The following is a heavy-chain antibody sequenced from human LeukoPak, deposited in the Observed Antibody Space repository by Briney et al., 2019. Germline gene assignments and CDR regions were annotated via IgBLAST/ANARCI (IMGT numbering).Heavy chain of an antibody. V-gene: IGHV1-2*02. D-gene: IGHD6-19*01. CDR1: GYTFTGYY. CDR2: INPNSGGT. J-gene: IGHJ4*02. CDR3: ASCLSKQWLLPDY. Sequence: ASVKVSCKASGYTFTGYYMHWVRQAPGQGLEWMGWINPNSGGTNYAQKFQGRVTMTRDTSISTAHMELSRLRSDDTAVYYCASCLSKQWLLPDYWGQGTLVTVSS.